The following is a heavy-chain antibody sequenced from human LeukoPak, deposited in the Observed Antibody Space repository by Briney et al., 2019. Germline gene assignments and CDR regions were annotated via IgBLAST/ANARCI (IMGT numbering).Heavy chain of an antibody. CDR2: IHPSGST. Sequence: SETLSLTCTVSGGSLTIGYYYWTWIRQYPGKGLEWIGYIHPSGSTDYNPSLKSRVTVSLDTSQNQFSLKLTSVTAADTAIYYCARGQDAFKTGYWGQGTLVTVSS. J-gene: IGHJ4*02. D-gene: IGHD5-24*01. CDR3: ARGQDAFKTGY. V-gene: IGHV4-31*03. CDR1: GGSLTIGYYY.